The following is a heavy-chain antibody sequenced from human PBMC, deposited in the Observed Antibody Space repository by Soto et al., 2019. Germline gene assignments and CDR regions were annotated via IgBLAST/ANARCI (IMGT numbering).Heavy chain of an antibody. CDR2: IYYSGST. CDR3: ARYYYDFWSGYPSGFDP. V-gene: IGHV4-39*01. CDR1: GGSISSSSYY. J-gene: IGHJ5*02. Sequence: SETLYLTCTVSGGSISSSSYYWGWIRQPPGKGLEWIGSIYYSGSTYYNPSLKSRVTISVDTSKNQFSLKLSSVTAADTAVYYCARYYYDFWSGYPSGFDPWGQGTLVTVSS. D-gene: IGHD3-3*01.